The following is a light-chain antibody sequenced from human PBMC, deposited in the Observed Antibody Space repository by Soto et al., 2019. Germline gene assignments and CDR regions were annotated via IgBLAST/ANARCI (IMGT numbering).Light chain of an antibody. Sequence: DIQMTQSPYTLSASVGDRVTITCRASQSISTWLAWYQQKPGKGPTLLIYKASRLGRVVPSRFSGSGSGTEFALTISSLQPADFATYYCQQYNTYSWTFGQGTKVDIK. CDR1: QSISTW. CDR3: QQYNTYSWT. V-gene: IGKV1-5*03. J-gene: IGKJ1*01. CDR2: KAS.